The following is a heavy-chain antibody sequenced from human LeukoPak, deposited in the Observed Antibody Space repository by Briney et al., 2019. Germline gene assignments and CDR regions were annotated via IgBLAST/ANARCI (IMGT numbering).Heavy chain of an antibody. CDR3: ARDRYYYGMDV. V-gene: IGHV3-66*01. Sequence: GGSLRLSCAASGFTVSSNYMSWVRQAPGKGLEWVSVIYSGGDTYYADSVKGRFTISRDNSKNTLYLQMNSLRAEDTAVYYCARDRYYYGMDVWGQGTTVTVSS. CDR2: IYSGGDT. CDR1: GFTVSSNY. J-gene: IGHJ6*02.